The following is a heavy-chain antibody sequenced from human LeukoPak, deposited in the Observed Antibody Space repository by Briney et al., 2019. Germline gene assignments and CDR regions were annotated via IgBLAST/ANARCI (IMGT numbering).Heavy chain of an antibody. D-gene: IGHD1-26*01. CDR2: IYYSGST. J-gene: IGHJ4*02. CDR1: GGSFSGYY. V-gene: IGHV4-34*01. Sequence: SETLSLTCAVYGGSFSGYYWSWIRQPPGKGLEWIGSIYYSGSTYYNPSLKSRVTISVDTSKNQFSLKLSSVTAADTAVYYCARLGSNNYFDYWGQGTLVTVSS. CDR3: ARLGSNNYFDY.